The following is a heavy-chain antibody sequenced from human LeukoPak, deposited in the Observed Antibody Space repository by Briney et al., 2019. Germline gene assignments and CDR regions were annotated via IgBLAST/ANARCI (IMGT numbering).Heavy chain of an antibody. J-gene: IGHJ4*02. D-gene: IGHD3-22*01. CDR2: ISSSGSTI. Sequence: TGGSLRLSCAASGFTFSSYEMNWVRQAPGKGLEWVSYISSSGSTIYYADSVKGRFTISRDNAKNSLYLQMNSLRAEDTAVYYCARAPSAYYYDSSGYSDYWGQGTPVTVSS. CDR3: ARAPSAYYYDSSGYSDY. V-gene: IGHV3-48*03. CDR1: GFTFSSYE.